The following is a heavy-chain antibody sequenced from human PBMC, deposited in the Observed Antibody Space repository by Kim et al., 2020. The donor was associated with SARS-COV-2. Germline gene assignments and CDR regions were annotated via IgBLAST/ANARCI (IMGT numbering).Heavy chain of an antibody. J-gene: IGHJ4*02. CDR1: GFIFSKYA. Sequence: GGSLRLSCEVSGFIFSKYAMSWVRQAPGKGLEWVSYISASGDSTEYPDTVRGRFTVSRDNSKNVLYLQMSSLSGDDTARYYCVRKNWYCFDYRGRGTLLT. CDR3: VRKNWYCFDY. CDR2: ISASGDST. D-gene: IGHD1-7*01. V-gene: IGHV3-23*01.